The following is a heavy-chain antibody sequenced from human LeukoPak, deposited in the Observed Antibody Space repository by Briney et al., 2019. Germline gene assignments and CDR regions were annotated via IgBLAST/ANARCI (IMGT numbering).Heavy chain of an antibody. CDR1: GGSISSYY. CDR3: ARLKYNWFDP. Sequence: PSETLSLTCTVSGGSISSYYWSWIRQPPGKGLEWIGYIYYSGSTNYNPSLKSRVTISVDTSKNQFSLKLSSVTAADTAVYYCARLKYNWFDPWGQGTLVTVSS. J-gene: IGHJ5*02. V-gene: IGHV4-59*08. CDR2: IYYSGST.